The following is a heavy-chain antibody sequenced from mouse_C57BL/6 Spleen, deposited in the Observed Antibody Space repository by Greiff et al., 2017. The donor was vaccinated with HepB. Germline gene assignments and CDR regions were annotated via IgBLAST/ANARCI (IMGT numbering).Heavy chain of an antibody. CDR3: ARVGGYPYFDV. Sequence: ESGPGLVKPSQSLSLTCSVTGYSITSGYYWNWIRQFPGNKLEWMGYISYDGSNNYNPSLKNRISITRDTSKNQFFLKLNSVTTEDTATYYCARVGGYPYFDVWGTGTTVTVSS. V-gene: IGHV3-6*01. CDR2: ISYDGSN. J-gene: IGHJ1*03. CDR1: GYSITSGYY.